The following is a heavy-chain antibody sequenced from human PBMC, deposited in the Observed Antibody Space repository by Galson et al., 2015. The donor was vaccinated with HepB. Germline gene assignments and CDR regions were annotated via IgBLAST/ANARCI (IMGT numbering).Heavy chain of an antibody. Sequence: SLRLSCAASGFTVSSNYMSWVRQAPGKGLEWVSVIYSGGSTYYADSVKGRFTISRHNSKNTLYLQMNSLRAEDTAVYYCARESRAAAGINWFDPWGQGTLATVSS. CDR1: GFTVSSNY. CDR3: ARESRAAAGINWFDP. CDR2: IYSGGST. D-gene: IGHD6-13*01. V-gene: IGHV3-53*04. J-gene: IGHJ5*02.